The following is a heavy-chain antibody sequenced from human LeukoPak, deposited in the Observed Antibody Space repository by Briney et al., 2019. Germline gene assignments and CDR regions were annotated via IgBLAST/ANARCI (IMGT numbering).Heavy chain of an antibody. CDR1: GFTFSTYA. CDR2: ISYDDGSNK. V-gene: IGHV3-30*04. D-gene: IGHD2-2*02. CDR3: ARESGGNTSYYFDY. J-gene: IGHJ4*02. Sequence: GRSLRLSCAASGFTFSTYALHWVRQAPGKGLEWVAVISYDDGSNKYYADSVKGRFTISRDNSKNTLYLQMNSLRTEDTAVYYCARESGGNTSYYFDYWGQGTLVTVSS.